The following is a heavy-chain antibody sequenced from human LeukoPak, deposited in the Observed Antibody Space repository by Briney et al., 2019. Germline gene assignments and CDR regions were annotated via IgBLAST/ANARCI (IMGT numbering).Heavy chain of an antibody. V-gene: IGHV1-2*02. CDR2: INPNSGGT. J-gene: IGHJ4*02. CDR1: GYPFTSYD. Sequence: GASVKVSCKASGYPFTSYDINWVRQATGQGLEWRGWINPNSGGTNYAQKFQGRVTMTRDTSISTAYMELSRLRSDDTAVYYCARGPIVVQAAIYVDYWGQGTMVTVSS. D-gene: IGHD2-2*02. CDR3: ARGPIVVQAAIYVDY.